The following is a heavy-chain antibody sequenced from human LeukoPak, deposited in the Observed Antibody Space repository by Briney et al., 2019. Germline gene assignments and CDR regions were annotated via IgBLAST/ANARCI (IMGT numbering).Heavy chain of an antibody. CDR2: ISAYNGNT. D-gene: IGHD3-3*01. J-gene: IGHJ4*02. V-gene: IGHV1-18*01. Sequence: GASVKVSCKASGYTFTSYGISWVRQAPGQGLEWMGWISAYNGNTNYAQKLQGRVTMTTDTSTSTAYMELRSLRSDDTAVYYCARVPLGLKGTYYDLWSPPPNFDYWGQGTLVTVSS. CDR3: ARVPLGLKGTYYDLWSPPPNFDY. CDR1: GYTFTSYG.